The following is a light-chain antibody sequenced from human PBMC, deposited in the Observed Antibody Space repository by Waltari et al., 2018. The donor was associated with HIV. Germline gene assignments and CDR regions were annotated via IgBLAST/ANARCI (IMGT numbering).Light chain of an antibody. CDR3: MLFFRTSYL. Sequence: QTVVTQEPSMTVSPGGTVTLTCNSATGPVSSGHYVNWFQQKPGQPPRPLIYSSTRKHPLTPERFSASLVGDRAALTLSNVWPEDQADYYCMLFFRTSYLFGGGTRVTVL. CDR1: TGPVSSGHY. V-gene: IGLV7-43*01. CDR2: SST. J-gene: IGLJ2*01.